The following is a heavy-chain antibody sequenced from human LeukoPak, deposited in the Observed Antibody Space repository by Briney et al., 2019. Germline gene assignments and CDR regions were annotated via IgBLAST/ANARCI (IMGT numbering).Heavy chain of an antibody. V-gene: IGHV4-4*09. D-gene: IGHD5-24*01. CDR3: ARRQEGWLHLDY. CDR1: GGSISSYY. J-gene: IGHJ4*02. CDR2: IYTSGST. Sequence: SETLSLTCAVSGGSISSYYWSWIRQPPGKGLEWIGYIYTSGSTNYNPSLKSRVTISVDTSKNQFSLKLSSVTAADTAVYYCARRQEGWLHLDYWGQGTLVTVSS.